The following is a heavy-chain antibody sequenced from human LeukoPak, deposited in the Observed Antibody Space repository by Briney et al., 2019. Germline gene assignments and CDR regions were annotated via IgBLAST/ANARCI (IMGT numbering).Heavy chain of an antibody. CDR1: GYTFSSYY. V-gene: IGHV1-46*01. D-gene: IGHD3-22*01. CDR2: INPSGGST. J-gene: IGHJ3*02. CDR3: ARDFVHYYDSSGFKDLGAFDI. Sequence: ASVKVSCKASGYTFSSYYMHWVRQAPGQGLEWMGIINPSGGSTSYAQKFQGRVTMTRDMSTSTVYMELSSLRSEDTAVYYCARDFVHYYDSSGFKDLGAFDIWGQGTTVTVSS.